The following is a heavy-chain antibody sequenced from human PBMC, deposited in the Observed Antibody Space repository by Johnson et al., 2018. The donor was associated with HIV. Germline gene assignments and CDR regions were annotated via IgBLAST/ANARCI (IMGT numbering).Heavy chain of an antibody. Sequence: EKLVESGGGVVQPGRSLRLSCAASGFTFSSYGMSWVRQAPGKGLEWVSGINWNGGSTGYADSVKGRFTISRDNAKNSLYLQMNSLRAEDTALYYCARSVGYCSGGSCSPDAFDIWGQGTMVTVSS. CDR1: GFTFSSYG. J-gene: IGHJ3*02. CDR3: ARSVGYCSGGSCSPDAFDI. CDR2: INWNGGST. D-gene: IGHD2-15*01. V-gene: IGHV3-20*04.